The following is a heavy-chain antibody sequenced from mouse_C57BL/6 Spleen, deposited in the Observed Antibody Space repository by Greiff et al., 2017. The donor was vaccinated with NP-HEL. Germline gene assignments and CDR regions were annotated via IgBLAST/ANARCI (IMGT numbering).Heavy chain of an antibody. CDR2: IDPSDSET. CDR3: ARDYGSPRFAY. V-gene: IGHV1-52*01. D-gene: IGHD2-2*01. Sequence: QVQLQQPGAELVRPGSSVKLSCKASGYTFTSYWMHWVKQRPIQGLEWIGNIDPSDSETHYNQKFKDKATLTVDKSSSTAYMQLSSLTSEDSAVYYCARDYGSPRFAYWGQGTLVTVSA. J-gene: IGHJ3*01. CDR1: GYTFTSYW.